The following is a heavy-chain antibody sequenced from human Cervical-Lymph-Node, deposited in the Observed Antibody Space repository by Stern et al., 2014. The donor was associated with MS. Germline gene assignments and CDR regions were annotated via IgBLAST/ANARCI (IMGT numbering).Heavy chain of an antibody. D-gene: IGHD2-21*02. V-gene: IGHV1-3*01. CDR3: ARGKHIVVVTAIGDAFDI. Sequence: QVQLVESGAEVKKPGASVKVSCKASGYTFTSCAMYWVRQAPGQSLEWMGWINAGNGNTKYSQTFQGRGTITRDTSASTAYMELSSVRSEATAVYYCARGKHIVVVTAIGDAFDIWGQGTKVTVSS. J-gene: IGHJ3*02. CDR1: GYTFTSCA. CDR2: INAGNGNT.